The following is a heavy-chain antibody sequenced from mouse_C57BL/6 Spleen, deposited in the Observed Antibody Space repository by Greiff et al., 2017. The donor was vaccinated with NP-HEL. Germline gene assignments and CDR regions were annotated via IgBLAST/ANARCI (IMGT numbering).Heavy chain of an antibody. Sequence: EVQLQQSGPVLVKPGASVKMSCKASGYTFTDYYMNWVKQSHGKSLEWIGVINPYNGGTSYNQKFKGKATLTVDKSSSTAYMELNSLTSEDSAVYYCARLDYGSSNWYFDVWGTGTTVTVSS. CDR2: INPYNGGT. D-gene: IGHD1-1*01. V-gene: IGHV1-19*01. J-gene: IGHJ1*03. CDR1: GYTFTDYY. CDR3: ARLDYGSSNWYFDV.